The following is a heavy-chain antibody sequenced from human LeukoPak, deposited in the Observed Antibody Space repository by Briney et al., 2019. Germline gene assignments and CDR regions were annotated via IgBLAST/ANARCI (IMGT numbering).Heavy chain of an antibody. D-gene: IGHD4-11*01. CDR2: IYHSGST. J-gene: IGHJ5*02. Sequence: SETLSLTCTVSGYSISSGYYWGWIRQPPGKGLEWIGSIYHSGSTYYNPSLKSRVTISVDTSKNQFSLKLSSVTAAVTAVYYCASGNYSNPPYNWFDPWGQGTLVTVSS. CDR3: ASGNYSNPPYNWFDP. V-gene: IGHV4-38-2*02. CDR1: GYSISSGYY.